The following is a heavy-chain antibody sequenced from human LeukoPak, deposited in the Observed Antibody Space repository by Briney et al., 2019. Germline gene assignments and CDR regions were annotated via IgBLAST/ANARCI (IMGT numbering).Heavy chain of an antibody. D-gene: IGHD6-13*01. CDR3: ARKTDRPGAVGRDRYFDL. CDR2: ISVGGGAM. V-gene: IGHV3-48*03. J-gene: IGHJ2*01. CDR1: GFTFSNYE. Sequence: GGSLRLSCAASGFTFSNYEMTWVRQAPGKGLEWVSYISVGGGAMYYADSVKGRFTTSRDDAKNLLFLQMNSLRAEDTAIYYCARKTDRPGAVGRDRYFDLWGRGTLITVSS.